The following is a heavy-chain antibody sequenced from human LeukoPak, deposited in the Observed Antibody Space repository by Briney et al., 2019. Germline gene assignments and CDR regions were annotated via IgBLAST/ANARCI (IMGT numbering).Heavy chain of an antibody. J-gene: IGHJ4*02. V-gene: IGHV3-30*19. CDR2: ISYAGTNK. D-gene: IGHD4-23*01. Sequence: GGSLRLSCAASGFTFSSYGMHCVRQAPGKGLEWVAVISYAGTNKYYADSVKGRFTISRDNSKNTLYVQMNSLRAEDTAVYYCARDPPYDYGGLGFDYWGQGTLVTVSS. CDR3: ARDPPYDYGGLGFDY. CDR1: GFTFSSYG.